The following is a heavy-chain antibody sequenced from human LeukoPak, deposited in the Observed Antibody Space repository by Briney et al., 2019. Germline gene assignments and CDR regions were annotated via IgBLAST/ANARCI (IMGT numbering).Heavy chain of an antibody. V-gene: IGHV3-74*01. CDR1: GFTFSSHW. J-gene: IGHJ6*02. CDR3: AKDIAAVRMDV. CDR2: INSDGSSI. D-gene: IGHD6-25*01. Sequence: GGSLRLSCAASGFTFSSHWMHWVRQAPGKGLVWVSRINSDGSSISYADSVKGRFTISRDNAKNTLYLQMNSLRAEDTAVYYCAKDIAAVRMDVWGQGTTVTVSS.